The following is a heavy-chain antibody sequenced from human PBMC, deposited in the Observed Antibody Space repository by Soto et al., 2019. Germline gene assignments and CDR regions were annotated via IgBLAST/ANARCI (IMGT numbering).Heavy chain of an antibody. Sequence: QVLLVQSGTEVKKPGSSVKVSCKASGGTFTSCTLNWVRQDPGQGPEWMGRIIPALGIEDYAPKFQGKVTMTADTSTSTAHMEMSSLRSDDTAVYYCAAVVGTSAFVGYLEYWGQGTLFTVSS. CDR3: AAVVGTSAFVGYLEY. CDR1: GGTFTSCT. J-gene: IGHJ4*02. D-gene: IGHD6-19*01. V-gene: IGHV1-69*02. CDR2: IIPALGIE.